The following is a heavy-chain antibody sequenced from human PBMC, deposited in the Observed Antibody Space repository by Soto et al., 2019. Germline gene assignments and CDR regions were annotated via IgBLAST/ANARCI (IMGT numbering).Heavy chain of an antibody. D-gene: IGHD4-4*01. CDR1: GFTFTCYG. V-gene: IGHV3-30*03. J-gene: IGHJ6*02. Sequence: PGGSLRLSCAASGFTFTCYGMHWVRQAPGKGLEWMALILHDGSAEYYADSVKGRFTISRDNSKNTLYLQMNSLRAEDTAVYYCARSRDGYSFYFYYGMDGWGQGTTVTVSS. CDR2: ILHDGSAE. CDR3: ARSRDGYSFYFYYGMDG.